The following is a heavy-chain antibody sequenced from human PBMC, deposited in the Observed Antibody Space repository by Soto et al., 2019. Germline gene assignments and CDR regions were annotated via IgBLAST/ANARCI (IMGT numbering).Heavy chain of an antibody. V-gene: IGHV1-69*13. CDR2: IIPIFGTA. Sequence: ASVKVSCKASGGTFSSYAISWVRQAPGQGLEWMGGIIPIFGTANYAQKFQGRVTITADGSTSTAYMELSSLRSEDTAVYYCARASIAARLGRGYFDYWGQGTLVTVSS. J-gene: IGHJ4*02. D-gene: IGHD6-6*01. CDR1: GGTFSSYA. CDR3: ARASIAARLGRGYFDY.